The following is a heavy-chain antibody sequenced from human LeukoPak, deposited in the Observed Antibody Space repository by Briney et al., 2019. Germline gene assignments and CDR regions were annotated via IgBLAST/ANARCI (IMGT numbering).Heavy chain of an antibody. Sequence: GGSLRLSCAASRFTFSSYWMSWVRRAPGKGLEWVANIRQDGSETYFVDSVKGRFTISRDNANNSLYVQMNSLRAEDTAVYYCARGRYCSGGICYFDYWGQGTLVTVSS. CDR3: ARGRYCSGGICYFDY. CDR1: RFTFSSYW. CDR2: IRQDGSET. J-gene: IGHJ4*02. D-gene: IGHD2-15*01. V-gene: IGHV3-7*04.